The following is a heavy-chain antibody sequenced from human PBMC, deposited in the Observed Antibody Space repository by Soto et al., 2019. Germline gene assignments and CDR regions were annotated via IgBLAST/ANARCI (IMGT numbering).Heavy chain of an antibody. D-gene: IGHD5-12*01. CDR2: INPNSGGT. V-gene: IGHV1-2*04. J-gene: IGHJ6*03. Sequence: ASVKVSCKASGYTFTSYAMHWVRQAPGQGLEWMGWINPNSGGTNYAQKFQGWVTMTRDTSISTAYMELSRLRSDDTAVYYCARSKVGYSGYDPRYYYYYYMDVWGKGTTVTVSS. CDR3: ARSKVGYSGYDPRYYYYYYMDV. CDR1: GYTFTSYA.